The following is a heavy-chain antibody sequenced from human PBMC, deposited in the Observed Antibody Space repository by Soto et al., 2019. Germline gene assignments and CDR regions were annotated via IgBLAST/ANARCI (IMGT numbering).Heavy chain of an antibody. Sequence: EVQLVESGGGLVQPGRSLRLSCAASGFTFDDYAMHWVRQAPGKGLEWVSYISSSGSTIYYADSVKGRFTISRDNAKNSLYLQMNSLRAEDTAVYYCARRGYDYVWGSYLGSYYYYGMDVWGQGTTVTVSS. D-gene: IGHD3-16*02. V-gene: IGHV3-48*03. CDR3: ARRGYDYVWGSYLGSYYYYGMDV. CDR2: ISSSGSTI. J-gene: IGHJ6*02. CDR1: GFTFDDYA.